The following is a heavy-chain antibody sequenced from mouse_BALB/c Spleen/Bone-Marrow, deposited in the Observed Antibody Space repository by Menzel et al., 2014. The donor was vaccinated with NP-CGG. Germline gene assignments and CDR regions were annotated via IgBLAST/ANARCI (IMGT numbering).Heavy chain of an antibody. V-gene: IGHV14-3*02. CDR1: GFNITDTY. CDR2: IDPANGNT. D-gene: IGHD4-1*01. CDR3: ARWEYYAMDY. Sequence: EVKLQESGAELVKPGASVKLSCTASGFNITDTYMHWVKQRPEQGLEWIGRIDPANGNTKYDPKFQGKATITADTSSNTAYLQLSSLTSEDTAVYYCARWEYYAMDYWGQGTSVTVSS. J-gene: IGHJ4*01.